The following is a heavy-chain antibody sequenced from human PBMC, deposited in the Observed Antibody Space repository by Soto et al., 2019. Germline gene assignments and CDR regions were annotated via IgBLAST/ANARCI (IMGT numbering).Heavy chain of an antibody. CDR3: ARDGDGRMTTNPYYYNGRDV. J-gene: IGHJ6*02. CDR1: GDSISSGYY. Sequence: PSETLSLTCAVSGDSISSGYYWAWIRQPPRKGLEWVASIYHSGTTYYNPSLTSRVTISVDTSKNQFSLKLSSVTAADSAVYYCARDGDGRMTTNPYYYNGRDVWGPGPRVTVS. CDR2: IYHSGTT. V-gene: IGHV4-38-2*02. D-gene: IGHD4-4*01.